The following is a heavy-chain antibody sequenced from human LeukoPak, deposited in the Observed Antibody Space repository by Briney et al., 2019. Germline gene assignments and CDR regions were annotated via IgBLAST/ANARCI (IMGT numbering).Heavy chain of an antibody. CDR1: RYTLTSYD. J-gene: IGHJ4*02. D-gene: IGHD3-10*01. CDR3: ARLSQTPDYYTLGGYYYLGY. Sequence: ASVKVSCKASRYTLTSYDINWVREAAGHGLEWMGWMNPNTGRTGYAQKFQGRITMTRDTSINTAYMELTNLRSEDTAIYYCARLSQTPDYYTLGGYYYLGYWGQGALVTVSS. CDR2: MNPNTGRT. V-gene: IGHV1-8*01.